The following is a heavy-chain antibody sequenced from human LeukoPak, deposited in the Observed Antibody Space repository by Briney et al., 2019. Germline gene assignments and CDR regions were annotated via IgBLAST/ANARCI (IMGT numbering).Heavy chain of an antibody. CDR3: ARDDPAYYFDD. V-gene: IGHV1-2*02. CDR1: GYTFTGYY. CDR2: INPNSGGT. Sequence: ASVTVSFKASGYTFTGYYMHWVRQAPAQGLEWMGWINPNSGGTNYAQKFQGRVTMTRDTSISTAYMELSRLRSDDTAVYYCARDDPAYYFDDWGQGTLVTVSS. J-gene: IGHJ4*02.